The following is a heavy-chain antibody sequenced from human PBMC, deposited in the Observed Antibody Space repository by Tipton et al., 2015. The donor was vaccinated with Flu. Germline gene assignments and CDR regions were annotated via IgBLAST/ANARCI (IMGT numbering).Heavy chain of an antibody. D-gene: IGHD3-22*01. CDR1: GGSTTSSSSY. Sequence: TLSLTCTVSGGSTTSSSSYWGWIRQPPGMDLEWIGSIFYSGSAFYNPSLKSRVTISVDTSKNQFSLKLSSVSAADTAVYYCARDHRGYYDTSGSFDDWGQGTLVTVSS. J-gene: IGHJ4*02. CDR2: IFYSGSA. CDR3: ARDHRGYYDTSGSFDD. V-gene: IGHV4-39*07.